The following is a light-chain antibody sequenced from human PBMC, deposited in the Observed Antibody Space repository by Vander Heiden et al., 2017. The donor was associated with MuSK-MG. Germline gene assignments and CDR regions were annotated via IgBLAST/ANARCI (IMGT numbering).Light chain of an antibody. CDR2: EVS. Sequence: QSALTQPASVSGSPGQSITISCTGDTNDVGGYNSVSWYQQRPGTAPQLMIYEVSKRPSGVSYRFSGSKSGNTASLTISGLQAEDEADYYCCSYAGGGTYVFGTGTKVTVL. V-gene: IGLV2-23*02. CDR1: TNDVGGYNS. J-gene: IGLJ1*01. CDR3: CSYAGGGTYV.